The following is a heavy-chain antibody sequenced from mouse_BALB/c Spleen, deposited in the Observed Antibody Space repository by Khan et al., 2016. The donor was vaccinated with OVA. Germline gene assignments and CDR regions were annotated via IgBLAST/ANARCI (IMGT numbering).Heavy chain of an antibody. CDR3: ARMARTIN. Sequence: EVMLVESGGGLVQPGGSLKLSCAASGFTFSSYGMSWVRQTPDKGLELVATINPNGGSTYYPPSVRGRFTISRDNAKNTLYLQRSSLKAEDTAMYYCARMARTINWGQGTTLTVSS. J-gene: IGHJ2*01. V-gene: IGHV5-6-3*01. CDR2: INPNGGST. CDR1: GFTFSSYG.